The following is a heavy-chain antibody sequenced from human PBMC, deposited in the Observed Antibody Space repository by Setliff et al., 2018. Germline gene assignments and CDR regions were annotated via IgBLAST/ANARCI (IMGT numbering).Heavy chain of an antibody. CDR1: GYTFTSYG. D-gene: IGHD3-9*01. CDR2: INA. J-gene: IGHJ4*02. Sequence: GASVKVSCKSSGYTFTSYGINWVRQAPGQGLEWMGWINAYAQKFQGRVTMTIDTLTSTAYMELRSLRSDDTAVYYCARHGDASFYYDILTGHSPPYYFDYWGQGTLVTVSS. CDR3: ARHGDASFYYDILTGHSPPYYFDY. V-gene: IGHV1-18*01.